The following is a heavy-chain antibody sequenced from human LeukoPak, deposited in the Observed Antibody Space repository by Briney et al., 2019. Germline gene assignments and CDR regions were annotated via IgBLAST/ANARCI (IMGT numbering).Heavy chain of an antibody. Sequence: SETLSLTCTVSGVSIGSHYWSWIRQSPGKGLEWIGCVYNSGATVYNPSLTGRVTISVDTSKNQYSLNLRSVTAADAAVYYCARDAYWGQGILVTVSS. CDR3: ARDAY. CDR2: VYNSGAT. V-gene: IGHV4-59*11. CDR1: GVSIGSHY. J-gene: IGHJ4*02.